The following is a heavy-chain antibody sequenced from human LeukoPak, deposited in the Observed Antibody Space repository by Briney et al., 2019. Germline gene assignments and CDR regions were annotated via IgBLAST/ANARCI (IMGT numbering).Heavy chain of an antibody. J-gene: IGHJ4*02. CDR2: ISGSGGSI. V-gene: IGHV3-23*01. CDR3: AKDQAGPIAAAGNFDY. Sequence: GGSLRLSCAASGFTFSSYAMSWVRQAPGKGLEWVSAISGSGGSIYYADSVKGRFTISRDNSENTLYLQMNSLRAEDTAVYYCAKDQAGPIAAAGNFDYWGQGTLVTVSS. CDR1: GFTFSSYA. D-gene: IGHD6-13*01.